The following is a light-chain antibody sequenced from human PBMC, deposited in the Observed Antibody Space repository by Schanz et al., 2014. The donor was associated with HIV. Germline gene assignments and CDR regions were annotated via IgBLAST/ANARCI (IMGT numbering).Light chain of an antibody. V-gene: IGKV3-20*01. Sequence: EVVLTQSPGTLSLSPGGRAALSCRASQSLTGNYLAWYQQKPGQAPRLLIFAASSGAPGIPDRFSGSGSGTDFTLTISRLEPEDFAVYYCQQYSNWPPEFTFGPGTKVDIK. J-gene: IGKJ3*01. CDR1: QSLTGNY. CDR2: AAS. CDR3: QQYSNWPPEFT.